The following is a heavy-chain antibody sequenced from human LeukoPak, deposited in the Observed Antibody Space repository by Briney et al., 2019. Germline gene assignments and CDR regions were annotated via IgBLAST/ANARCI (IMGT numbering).Heavy chain of an antibody. CDR1: GFTFSSYS. V-gene: IGHV3-23*01. CDR3: ASMVVAAVTNWFDP. D-gene: IGHD2-15*01. Sequence: GGSLRLSCAASGFTFSSYSMNWVRQAPGKGLEWVSAISGSGGSTYYADSVKGRFTISRDNSKNTLYLQMNSLRAEDTAVYYCASMVVAAVTNWFDPWGQGTLVTVSS. CDR2: ISGSGGST. J-gene: IGHJ5*02.